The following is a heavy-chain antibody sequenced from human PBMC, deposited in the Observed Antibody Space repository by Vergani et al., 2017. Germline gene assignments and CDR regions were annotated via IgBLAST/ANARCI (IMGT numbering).Heavy chain of an antibody. V-gene: IGHV3-33*06. CDR2: IWYDGSNK. D-gene: IGHD2/OR15-2a*01. CDR1: GFALNRHT. CDR3: AKDLGGCNSISCSYYKDV. Sequence: QVQLVESGGGVVQPGTSLRLSCVVSGFALNRHTMYWVRQAPGKGLEWGAVIWYDGSNKYYADSVKGRFTISRDNSQNTVNLQMNSLRVDDTAVYYCAKDLGGCNSISCSYYKDVWGKGTTVTV. J-gene: IGHJ6*03.